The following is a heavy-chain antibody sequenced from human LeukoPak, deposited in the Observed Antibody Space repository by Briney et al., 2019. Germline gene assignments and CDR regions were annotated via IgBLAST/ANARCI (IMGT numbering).Heavy chain of an antibody. Sequence: PGGSLRLSCAASGFTFSSYAMHWVRQAPGKGLEWVAVISYDGSNKYYADSVKGRFTISRDNSKNTLYLQMNSLRAEDTAVYYCAKGSGGFIAARWSHFDYWGQGTLVTVSS. J-gene: IGHJ4*02. D-gene: IGHD6-6*01. CDR1: GFTFSSYA. CDR3: AKGSGGFIAARWSHFDY. V-gene: IGHV3-30*04. CDR2: ISYDGSNK.